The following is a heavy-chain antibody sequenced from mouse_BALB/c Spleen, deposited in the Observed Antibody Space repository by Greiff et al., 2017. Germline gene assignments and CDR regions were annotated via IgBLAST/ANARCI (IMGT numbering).Heavy chain of an antibody. J-gene: IGHJ2*01. Sequence: QVQLQQSGPGLVKPGALVKISCKASGYTFTSYDINWVQQRPGQGLEWIGWIYPGDGSTKYNEKFKGMATLTADKSYSTAYMQLSSLTSENSAVYFCARETGSSYGGYFDYWGQGTTLTVSS. V-gene: IGHV1S56*01. CDR2: IYPGDGST. D-gene: IGHD1-1*01. CDR1: GYTFTSYD. CDR3: ARETGSSYGGYFDY.